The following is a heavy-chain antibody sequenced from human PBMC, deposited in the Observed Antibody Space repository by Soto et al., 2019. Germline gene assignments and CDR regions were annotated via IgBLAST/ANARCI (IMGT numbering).Heavy chain of an antibody. V-gene: IGHV4-59*12. CDR1: GGSISSYY. CDR2: IHYSGST. J-gene: IGHJ4*02. D-gene: IGHD2-21*02. CDR3: ARGGDWKFDF. Sequence: SETLSLTCTVSGGSISSYYWTWIRQPPGRGLEWIGYIHYSGSTTYNSSLKSRVTISVDTSKNQFSLKLSSVTAADTAIYYCARGGDWKFDFWGQGSLVTVSS.